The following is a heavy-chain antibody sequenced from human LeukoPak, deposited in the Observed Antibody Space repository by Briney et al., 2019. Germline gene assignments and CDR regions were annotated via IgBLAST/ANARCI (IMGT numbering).Heavy chain of an antibody. CDR2: ISSSGSTI. V-gene: IGHV3-11*01. Sequence: GGSLRLSCAASGFTFSDYYMSWIRQAPGKGLEWVSYISSSGSTIYYADSVKGRFTISRDNAKNSLYLQMNSLRAEDTAVYYCAREFLDLKAAAGMSWFDPWGQGTLVTVSS. CDR3: AREFLDLKAAAGMSWFDP. D-gene: IGHD6-13*01. CDR1: GFTFSDYY. J-gene: IGHJ5*02.